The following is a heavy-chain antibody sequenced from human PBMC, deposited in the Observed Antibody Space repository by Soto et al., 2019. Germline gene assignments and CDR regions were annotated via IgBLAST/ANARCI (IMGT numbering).Heavy chain of an antibody. CDR2: IYYSGTT. J-gene: IGHJ4*02. CDR3: ARRPSYYYDSSGLDPFDY. V-gene: IGHV4-39*01. Sequence: QLQLQESGPGLVKPSETLSLTCSVSGGSISSKNYYWGWIRQPPGKGLEWIGIIYYSGTTYYNPSLKSRVIISVDTSKNQFSLKLSSVTAADTAVYYCARRPSYYYDSSGLDPFDYWGQGTLVTVSS. D-gene: IGHD3-22*01. CDR1: GGSISSKNYY.